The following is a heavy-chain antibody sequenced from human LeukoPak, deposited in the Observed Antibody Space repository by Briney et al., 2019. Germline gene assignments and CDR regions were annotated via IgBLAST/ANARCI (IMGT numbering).Heavy chain of an antibody. CDR3: ARDLEFYHVIDY. Sequence: PSQTLSLTYTVSGGSISSSSYYWGWIRQPPGKGLETIGSIYYSGSTYYNPSLKSRVTISVDTSKNQFSLKLSPVTAADTAVYYCARDLEFYHVIDYWGQGTLVTVSS. CDR2: IYYSGST. V-gene: IGHV4-39*07. CDR1: GGSISSSSYY. J-gene: IGHJ4*02. D-gene: IGHD3-10*01.